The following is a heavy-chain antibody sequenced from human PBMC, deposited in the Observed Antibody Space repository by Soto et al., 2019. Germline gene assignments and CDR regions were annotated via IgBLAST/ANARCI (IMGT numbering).Heavy chain of an antibody. Sequence: VSCKASGGTFSSDALSRVRRAPGQVLCWIGGIIPIFGTANYAQKFQGRVTITADESTSTAYMELSSLRSEDTAVYYCARNWGYSRSSHGADYYYGMDVWGQGTTVAVSS. D-gene: IGHD6-13*01. CDR2: IIPIFGTA. J-gene: IGHJ6*01. V-gene: IGHV1-69*01. CDR1: GGTFSSDA. CDR3: ARNWGYSRSSHGADYYYGMDV.